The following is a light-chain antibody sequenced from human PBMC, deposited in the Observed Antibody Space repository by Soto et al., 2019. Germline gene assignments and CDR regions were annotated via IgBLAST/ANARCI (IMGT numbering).Light chain of an antibody. CDR2: GAS. CDR3: QQSYSTPLT. V-gene: IGKV3-20*01. CDR1: QSVSNNY. Sequence: EIVLTQSPGTLSLSPGERATLSCRASQSVSNNYLAWYQQKPGQAPRLLIYGASNRATGIPDRFSGSGSGTDFTLTISSLQPEDFATYYCQQSYSTPLTFGQGTKVDI. J-gene: IGKJ1*01.